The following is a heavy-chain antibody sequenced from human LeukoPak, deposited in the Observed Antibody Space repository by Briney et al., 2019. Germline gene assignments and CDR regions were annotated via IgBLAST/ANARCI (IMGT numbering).Heavy chain of an antibody. Sequence: GGSLRLSCAVSGFTFSNYAMSWVRQAPGKGLEWVSAIGGSGGSTYYADSVKGRFTISRDNSKNTLHLQVNSLRAEDTAVYYCARRAGAYSHPYDYWGQGTLVTVSS. CDR1: GFTFSNYA. J-gene: IGHJ4*02. CDR2: IGGSGGST. CDR3: ARRAGAYSHPYDY. D-gene: IGHD4/OR15-4a*01. V-gene: IGHV3-23*01.